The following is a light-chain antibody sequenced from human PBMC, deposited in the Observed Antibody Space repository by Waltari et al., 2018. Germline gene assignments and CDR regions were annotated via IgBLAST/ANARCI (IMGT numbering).Light chain of an antibody. CDR1: QSIVVW. Sequence: DIQVTQSPSTLSASVGDRVTITCRASQSIVVWLAWYQQKPGKAPRLLIYKASYLESGVPSRFGGSASGTACTLTISSLQADDFATYYCLQYNSYPWTFGQGTTVEIK. V-gene: IGKV1-5*03. CDR2: KAS. CDR3: LQYNSYPWT. J-gene: IGKJ1*01.